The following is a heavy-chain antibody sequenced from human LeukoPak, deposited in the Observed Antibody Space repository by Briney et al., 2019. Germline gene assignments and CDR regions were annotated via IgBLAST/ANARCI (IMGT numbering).Heavy chain of an antibody. J-gene: IGHJ3*02. Sequence: PGGTLRLSCAASGFPFTTYGISWVRQAPGKGLEWVSGISGSDRSTYYADSVKGRFIISRDNSKNTLYLQMNSLRAEDTAVYYCAKDTSVGAFDIWGQGTMVTVSS. V-gene: IGHV3-23*01. CDR2: ISGSDRST. D-gene: IGHD5/OR15-5a*01. CDR3: AKDTSVGAFDI. CDR1: GFPFTTYG.